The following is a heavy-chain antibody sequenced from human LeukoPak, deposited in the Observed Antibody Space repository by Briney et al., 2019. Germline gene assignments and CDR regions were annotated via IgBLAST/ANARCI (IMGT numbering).Heavy chain of an antibody. CDR2: IYHSGST. CDR1: GYSISSGYY. Sequence: PSETLSLTCTVSGYSISSGYYWGWSRQPPGKVLWWIGSIYHSGSTYYNPSLKSRVTTSVDTSKNQFSLKLSSVTAADTAVYYCASSAPYDILTGYYKPCYYMDVWGKGTTVTISS. CDR3: ASSAPYDILTGYYKPCYYMDV. J-gene: IGHJ6*03. D-gene: IGHD3-9*01. V-gene: IGHV4-38-2*02.